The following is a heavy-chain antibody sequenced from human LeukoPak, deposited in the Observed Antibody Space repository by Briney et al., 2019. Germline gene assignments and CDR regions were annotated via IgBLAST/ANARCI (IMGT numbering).Heavy chain of an antibody. Sequence: GGSLRLSCAASGFTFSSYEMNWVRQAPGKGLEWVSYISSSGSTIYYADSVKGRFTISRDNAKNSLYLQMNSLRAEDTAVYYCARGDCSGGSCYLSLTTIDYWGQGTLVTVSS. CDR1: GFTFSSYE. J-gene: IGHJ4*02. V-gene: IGHV3-48*03. CDR2: ISSSGSTI. D-gene: IGHD2-15*01. CDR3: ARGDCSGGSCYLSLTTIDY.